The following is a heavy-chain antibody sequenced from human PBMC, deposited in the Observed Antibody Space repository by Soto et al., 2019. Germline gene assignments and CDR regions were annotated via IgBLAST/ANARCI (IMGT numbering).Heavy chain of an antibody. CDR3: AKSEYYYDSSGYYDY. D-gene: IGHD3-22*01. CDR2: ISYDGSNK. J-gene: IGHJ4*02. CDR1: GFTFSSYG. V-gene: IGHV3-30*18. Sequence: SCAASGFTFSSYGMHWVRQAPGKGLEWVAVISYDGSNKYYADSVKGRFTISRDNSKNTLYLQMNSLRAEDTAVYYCAKSEYYYDSSGYYDYWGQGTLVTVSS.